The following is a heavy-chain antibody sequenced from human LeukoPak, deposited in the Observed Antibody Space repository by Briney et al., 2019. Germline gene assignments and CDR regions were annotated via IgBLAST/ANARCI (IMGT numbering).Heavy chain of an antibody. CDR3: ARDKSVYYDTSGSRFDY. V-gene: IGHV3-9*01. J-gene: IGHJ4*02. CDR1: GFTFDDYA. Sequence: GGSLRLSCAASGFTFDDYAMHWVRQAPGKGLGWVSGISWNSGSIGYADSVKGRFTISRDNAKNSLYLQMNSLRAEDTAVYYCARDKSVYYDTSGSRFDYWGQGTLVTVSS. CDR2: ISWNSGSI. D-gene: IGHD3-22*01.